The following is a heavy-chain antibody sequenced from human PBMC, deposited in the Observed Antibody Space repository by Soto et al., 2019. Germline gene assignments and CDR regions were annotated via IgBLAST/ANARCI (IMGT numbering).Heavy chain of an antibody. CDR1: GGSISSGSYY. Sequence: PSETLSLTCTVSGGSISSGSYYWSWIRQHPGKGLEWIGYISYSGSTYYSPSLKSRVSISLDTSKNQFSLNLSSVTAADSAIYYCARDTPCSGGSCYLFDYWGQGTLVKVSS. V-gene: IGHV4-31*03. J-gene: IGHJ4*02. CDR3: ARDTPCSGGSCYLFDY. D-gene: IGHD2-15*01. CDR2: ISYSGST.